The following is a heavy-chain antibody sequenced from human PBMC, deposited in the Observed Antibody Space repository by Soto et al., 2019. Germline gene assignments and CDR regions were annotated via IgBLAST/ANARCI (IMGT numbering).Heavy chain of an antibody. CDR3: ARGDYNNGWYYFDY. CDR2: IYYSGSA. V-gene: IGHV4-59*01. D-gene: IGHD6-19*01. Sequence: PSETLSLTCTVSGGSISTYYWSWIRQPPGKGLEWFGHIYYSGSANYNPSLKSRVTISEGTSKNQFSLKLSSVTAADTAVYYCARGDYNNGWYYFDYWGQGTLVTVSS. CDR1: GGSISTYY. J-gene: IGHJ4*02.